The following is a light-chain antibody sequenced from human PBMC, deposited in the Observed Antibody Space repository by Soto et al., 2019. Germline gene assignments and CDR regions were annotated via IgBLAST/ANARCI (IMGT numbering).Light chain of an antibody. J-gene: IGLJ2*01. V-gene: IGLV1-44*01. CDR2: TNN. Sequence: QSVLTQPPSASGTPGQRVTISCSGSSSSIGGNTVNWYQQLPGTAPKLLMYTNNQRPSGVPDRFSGSKSGTSASLAISGLQSEDEADYYCAAWDDSLNGVVFGGGTKLTVL. CDR3: AAWDDSLNGVV. CDR1: SSSIGGNT.